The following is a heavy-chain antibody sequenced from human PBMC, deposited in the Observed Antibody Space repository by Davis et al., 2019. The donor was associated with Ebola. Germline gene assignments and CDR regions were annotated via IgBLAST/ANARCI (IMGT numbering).Heavy chain of an antibody. Sequence: PSETLSLTCTVSGGSVTSFGYYWSWIRQPPGKGLEWIGHMYDSGSTNSNPSLKSRVTISVDTSKQQVSLKLNSVTAADSAMYFCVRTVTRTPGWYFDLWGRGTLVTVSS. D-gene: IGHD4-23*01. CDR1: GGSVTSFGYY. CDR2: MYDSGST. V-gene: IGHV4-61*08. J-gene: IGHJ2*01. CDR3: VRTVTRTPGWYFDL.